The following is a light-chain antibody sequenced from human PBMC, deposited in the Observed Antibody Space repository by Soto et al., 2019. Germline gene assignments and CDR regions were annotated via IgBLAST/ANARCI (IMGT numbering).Light chain of an antibody. CDR2: AAS. J-gene: IGKJ1*01. Sequence: AIRMTQSPSSFSASTGDRVTITCRASQGISSYLAWHQQKPGKAPKLLIYAASTLQSGVPSRFSGSGSGTDFTLTISCLQSEDFATYYCQQYYSYPWEFGQGTKVEIK. CDR1: QGISSY. V-gene: IGKV1-8*01. CDR3: QQYYSYPWE.